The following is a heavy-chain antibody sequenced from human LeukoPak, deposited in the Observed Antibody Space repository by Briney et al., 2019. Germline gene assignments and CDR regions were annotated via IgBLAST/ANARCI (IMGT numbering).Heavy chain of an antibody. CDR3: ARKSPERLKVRWFDP. CDR1: GGSFSGYY. CDR2: INHSGST. V-gene: IGHV4-34*01. J-gene: IGHJ5*02. D-gene: IGHD1-14*01. Sequence: YPSETLSLTCAVYGGSFSGYYWSWIRQPPGKGLEWIGEINHSGSTNYNPSLKSRVTISVDTSKNQFSLKVSSVTAADTAVYYCARKSPERLKVRWFDPWGQGTLVTVSA.